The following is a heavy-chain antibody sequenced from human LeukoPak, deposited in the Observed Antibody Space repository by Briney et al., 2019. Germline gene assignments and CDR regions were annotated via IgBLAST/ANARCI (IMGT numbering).Heavy chain of an antibody. J-gene: IGHJ6*03. CDR2: IVPMFDTT. CDR3: ASGPFLTFDHTPEGYYHYYMDV. Sequence: ASVKVSCKASGYTFNNYAITWVRQAPGQGLEWLGGIVPMFDTTNYGQKFQGRLTITADPSTSTAYMELSSLRSEDTAVYYCASGPFLTFDHTPEGYYHYYMDVWGPGTTVTTSS. D-gene: IGHD1-14*01. V-gene: IGHV1-69*13. CDR1: GYTFNNYA.